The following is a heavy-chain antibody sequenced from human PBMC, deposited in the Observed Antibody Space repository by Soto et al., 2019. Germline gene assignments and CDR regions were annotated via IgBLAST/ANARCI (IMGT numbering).Heavy chain of an antibody. D-gene: IGHD3-22*01. V-gene: IGHV1-69*06. CDR2: IISIFGTA. CDR3: ARSYYFDRSGCSYYFDC. J-gene: IGHJ4*02. Sequence: QVQLVQSGGEVKKPGSSVKVSCKASGGTFSSYAISWVGQDPGQGREWMGGIISIFGTANYAEKFQGRVTITGDKSTSTAYRELRSLRCEDTAVYYCARSYYFDRSGCSYYFDCWGQRTLVTGSS. CDR1: GGTFSSYA.